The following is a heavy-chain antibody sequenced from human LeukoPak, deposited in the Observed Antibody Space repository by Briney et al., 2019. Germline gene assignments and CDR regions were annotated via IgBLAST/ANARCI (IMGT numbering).Heavy chain of an antibody. D-gene: IGHD3-16*01. CDR2: ISYDGSNK. CDR3: ARGGEADI. V-gene: IGHV3-30-3*01. CDR1: GFTFSSYA. Sequence: PGGSLRLSCAASGFTFSSYAMHWVRQAPGKGLEWVAVISYDGSNKYYADSVKGRSTISRDNSKNTLYLQMNSLRAEDTAVYYCARGGEADIWGQGTMVTVSS. J-gene: IGHJ3*02.